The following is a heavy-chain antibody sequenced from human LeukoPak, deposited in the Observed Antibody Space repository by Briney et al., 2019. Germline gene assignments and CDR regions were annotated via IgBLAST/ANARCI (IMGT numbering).Heavy chain of an antibody. D-gene: IGHD4-17*01. Sequence: PSETLSLTCTVSGGSISSYYWSWIRQPPGKGLEWIGYTYYSGSTNYNPSLKSRVTISVDTSKNQFSLKLSSVTAADTAVYYCATVPIYGDYDFYFDYWGQGTLVTVSS. CDR1: GGSISSYY. CDR2: TYYSGST. CDR3: ATVPIYGDYDFYFDY. V-gene: IGHV4-59*01. J-gene: IGHJ4*02.